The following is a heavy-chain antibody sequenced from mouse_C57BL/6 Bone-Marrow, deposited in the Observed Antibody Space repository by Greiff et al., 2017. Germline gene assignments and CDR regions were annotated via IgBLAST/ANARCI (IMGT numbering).Heavy chain of an antibody. J-gene: IGHJ2*01. CDR2: IYPRDGST. CDR3: ARCWATVVRAYFDY. D-gene: IGHD1-1*01. CDR1: GYTFTSYD. V-gene: IGHV1-85*01. Sequence: QVQLQQSGPELVKPGASVKLSCKASGYTFTSYDINWVKQRPGQGLEWIGWIYPRDGSTKYNEKFKGKATLTVDTSSSTAYLELHSLTSEDSAVXFCARCWATVVRAYFDYWGQGTTLTVSS.